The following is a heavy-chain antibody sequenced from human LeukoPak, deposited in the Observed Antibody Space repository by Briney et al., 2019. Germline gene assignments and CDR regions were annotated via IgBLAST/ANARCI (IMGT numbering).Heavy chain of an antibody. CDR3: AKDDGSSSSRYYFDY. CDR1: GFTFSSYG. D-gene: IGHD6-6*01. J-gene: IGHJ4*02. V-gene: IGHV3-30*02. CDR2: IRYDGSNK. Sequence: GGSLRLSCAASGFTFSSYGMHWVRQAPGKGLEWVAFIRYDGSNKYYADSVEGRFTISRDNSKNTLYLQMNSLRAEDTAVYYCAKDDGSSSSRYYFDYWGQGTLVTVSS.